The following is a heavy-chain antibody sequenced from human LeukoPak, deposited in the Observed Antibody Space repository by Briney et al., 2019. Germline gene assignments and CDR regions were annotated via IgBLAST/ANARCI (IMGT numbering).Heavy chain of an antibody. V-gene: IGHV4-34*01. Sequence: SETLSLTCAVYGGSFSDYYWSWIRQPPGKGLEWIGEINHSGTTNYSPSLKSRVSISVDTSKNQFSLKLNSVTAADAAMYYCARRYGYDTDYWGQGTLVTVSS. D-gene: IGHD3-22*01. CDR1: GGSFSDYY. CDR2: INHSGTT. CDR3: ARRYGYDTDY. J-gene: IGHJ4*02.